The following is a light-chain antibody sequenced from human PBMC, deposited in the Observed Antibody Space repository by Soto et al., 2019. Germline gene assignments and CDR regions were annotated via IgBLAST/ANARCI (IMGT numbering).Light chain of an antibody. J-gene: IGKJ1*01. V-gene: IGKV3-20*01. Sequence: EIVLTQSPGSLSLSPGERATLSCRASQSVSRSYLAWYQQKPGQAPRLLIYGASSRATGIPDRFSGSGSGTDFTLTISRLEPEEFAVYYCQQYGSSPRTFGQGTNVEIK. CDR3: QQYGSSPRT. CDR1: QSVSRSY. CDR2: GAS.